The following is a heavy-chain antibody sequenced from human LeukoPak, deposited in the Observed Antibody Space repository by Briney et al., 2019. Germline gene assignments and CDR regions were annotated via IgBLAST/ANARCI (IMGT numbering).Heavy chain of an antibody. Sequence: ASVKVSCKVSGYTLTELSMHWVRQSPRKGLEWMGGFHPGDGETVYAQKFRGRVTMTEDTSTDTAYMELSSLRSEDTAVYYCATSGYSSGWYVDYWGQGTLVTVSS. CDR2: FHPGDGET. D-gene: IGHD6-19*01. CDR3: ATSGYSSGWYVDY. J-gene: IGHJ4*02. V-gene: IGHV1-24*01. CDR1: GYTLTELS.